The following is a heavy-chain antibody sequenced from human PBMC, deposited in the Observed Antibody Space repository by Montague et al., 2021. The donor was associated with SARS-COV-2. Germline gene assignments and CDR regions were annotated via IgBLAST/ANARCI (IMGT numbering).Heavy chain of an antibody. D-gene: IGHD2-8*02. Sequence: SETLSLTCAVYSGSLSGNYWYWIRQAPGPGMERVGEINYCGGTYYNSSPTSRVPISMDTSESQLALTMTSVTAADTAVYYCARLGSSWWFFDYWGQGTLVTVSS. CDR1: SGSLSGNY. J-gene: IGHJ4*02. V-gene: IGHV4-34*01. CDR3: ARLGSSWWFFDY. CDR2: INYCGGT.